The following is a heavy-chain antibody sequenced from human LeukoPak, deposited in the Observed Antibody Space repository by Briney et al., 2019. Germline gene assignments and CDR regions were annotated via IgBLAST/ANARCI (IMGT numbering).Heavy chain of an antibody. D-gene: IGHD2-2*01. CDR3: AKEARDIVVVPAAIDY. CDR2: ISGSGGST. CDR1: GFTFSSYA. V-gene: IGHV3-23*01. J-gene: IGHJ4*02. Sequence: GGSLRLSCAASGFTFSSYAMSWVRQAPGKGLEWVSAISGSGGSTYYADSVKGRFTISRDNSKNTLYLQMNSLRAEDTAVYYCAKEARDIVVVPAAIDYWGQGTLVTVSS.